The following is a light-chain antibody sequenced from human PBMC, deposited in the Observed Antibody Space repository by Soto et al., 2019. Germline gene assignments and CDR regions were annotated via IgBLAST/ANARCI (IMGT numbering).Light chain of an antibody. Sequence: EIVLTQSPATLSLSPGERATLSCRASQSVSSYLAWYQQKPGQAPRLLIYDASNRATGIPARFSGSGSGTDYTLTINRLEPEDFAVYYCQQYGSLPLTFGGGTKVDIK. J-gene: IGKJ4*01. CDR3: QQYGSLPLT. CDR1: QSVSSY. CDR2: DAS. V-gene: IGKV3-11*01.